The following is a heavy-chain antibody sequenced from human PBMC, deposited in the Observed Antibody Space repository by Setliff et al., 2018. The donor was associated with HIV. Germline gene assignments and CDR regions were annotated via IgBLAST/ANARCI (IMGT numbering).Heavy chain of an antibody. D-gene: IGHD3-16*01. CDR3: ATAGGRSWFDP. Sequence: ASVKVSCKASGYTFTRYDIKWVRQATGQGLEWMGWMNPNSGNTGYAQKFQGRVTMTRDTSISTAYMELNSLRSDDTAVYYCATAGGRSWFDPWGPGTLVTVSS. V-gene: IGHV1-8*01. CDR1: GYTFTRYD. CDR2: MNPNSGNT. J-gene: IGHJ5*02.